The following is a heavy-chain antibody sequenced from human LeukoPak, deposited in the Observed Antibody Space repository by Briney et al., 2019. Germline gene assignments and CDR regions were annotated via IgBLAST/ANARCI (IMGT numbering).Heavy chain of an antibody. CDR3: ASGIFKGAATPLQG. CDR2: VDHTGST. J-gene: IGHJ4*02. CDR1: DDSITMYY. V-gene: IGHV4-59*01. D-gene: IGHD2-15*01. Sequence: PSETLSLTCSGSDDSITMYYWTWIRQPPGKGLEWIGYVDHTGSTNFNPSLKSRVTISVDTSKNQFSLKLSSVTAADTAVYYCASGIFKGAATPLQGWGQGTLVTVSS.